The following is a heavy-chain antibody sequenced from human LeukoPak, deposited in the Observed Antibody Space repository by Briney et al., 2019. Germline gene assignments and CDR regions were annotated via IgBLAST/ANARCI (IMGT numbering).Heavy chain of an antibody. CDR1: GFTFDGYG. Sequence: GGSLRLSCAASGFTFDGYGMSWVRQAPGKGLELVSGINWNGGSTGYADSVKGRFNISRDNAKNSLYLQMNSLRAEDTALYYCARHPPPTVTEYYFDYWGQGTLVTVSS. CDR2: INWNGGST. J-gene: IGHJ4*02. D-gene: IGHD4-17*01. V-gene: IGHV3-20*04. CDR3: ARHPPPTVTEYYFDY.